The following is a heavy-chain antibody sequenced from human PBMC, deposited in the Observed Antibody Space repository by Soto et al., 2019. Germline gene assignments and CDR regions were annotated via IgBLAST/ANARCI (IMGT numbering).Heavy chain of an antibody. J-gene: IGHJ5*02. CDR2: ISAYNGDT. Sequence: QAQMVQSGAEMKKPGASVKVSCKASGDNFTTYGISWVRQDPGQGLEWMGWISAYNGDTNYAQKLQGRGTMTTDTPTNTGYMELRSLRSDDTAVYFCAREAPVVRMITRSWFDPWGHGNLVTVSS. D-gene: IGHD3-22*01. CDR3: AREAPVVRMITRSWFDP. V-gene: IGHV1-18*04. CDR1: GDNFTTYG.